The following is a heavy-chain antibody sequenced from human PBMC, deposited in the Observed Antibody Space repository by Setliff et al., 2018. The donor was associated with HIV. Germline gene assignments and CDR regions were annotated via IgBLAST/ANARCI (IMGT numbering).Heavy chain of an antibody. CDR3: ARGMNAVRYFDWLAAFDI. J-gene: IGHJ3*02. CDR1: GYTFIHYD. Sequence: ASVKVSCKTSGYTFIHYDIHWVRQAPGERLEWLGWINTDTGNTKYPQKFQDRLTFTRDTSALTADMELSSLRSEDTAVYFCARGMNAVRYFDWLAAFDIWGQGTMVTVSS. CDR2: INTDTGNT. D-gene: IGHD3-9*01. V-gene: IGHV1-3*04.